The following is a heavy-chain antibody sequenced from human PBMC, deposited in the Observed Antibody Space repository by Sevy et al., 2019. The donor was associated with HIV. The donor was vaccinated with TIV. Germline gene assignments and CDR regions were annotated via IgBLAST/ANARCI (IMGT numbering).Heavy chain of an antibody. V-gene: IGHV3-7*03. CDR2: IKQDGSEK. Sequence: GGSLRLSCAASGFTFSNYWMTWVRQAPGKGLEWVANIKQDGSEKYYVDSVKGRFTISRDNAKNSLYLQMNSLRAEDTAVYYCARDCSSASCLWGMDVWGQGTMVTVSS. D-gene: IGHD2-2*01. CDR3: ARDCSSASCLWGMDV. J-gene: IGHJ6*02. CDR1: GFTFSNYW.